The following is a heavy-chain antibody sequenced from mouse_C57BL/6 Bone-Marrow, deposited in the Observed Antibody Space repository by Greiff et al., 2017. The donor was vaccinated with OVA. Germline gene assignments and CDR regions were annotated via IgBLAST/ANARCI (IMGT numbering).Heavy chain of an antibody. D-gene: IGHD1-1*02. Sequence: VHLVESGAELARPGASVKLSCKASGYTFTSYGISWVKQRTGQGLEWIGEIYPRSGNTYYNEKFKGKATLTADKSSSTAYMELRSLTSEDSAVYFCARCGYYFDYWGQGTTLTVSS. V-gene: IGHV1-81*01. CDR3: ARCGYYFDY. CDR1: GYTFTSYG. CDR2: IYPRSGNT. J-gene: IGHJ2*01.